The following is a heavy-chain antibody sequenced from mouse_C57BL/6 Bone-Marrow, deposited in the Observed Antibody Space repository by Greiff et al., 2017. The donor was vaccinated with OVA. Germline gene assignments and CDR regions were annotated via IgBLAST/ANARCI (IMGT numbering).Heavy chain of an antibody. J-gene: IGHJ2*01. D-gene: IGHD1-1*01. V-gene: IGHV2-5*01. CDR2: IWRGGST. Sequence: VQLQESGPGLVQPSQSLSITCTVSGFSLTSYGVHWVRQSPGKGLEWLGVIWRGGSTDYNAAFMSRLSITKDNSKSQVFFKMNSLQADDTAIYYCAKRGYYGSSYYFDYWGQGTTLTVSS. CDR1: GFSLTSYG. CDR3: AKRGYYGSSYYFDY.